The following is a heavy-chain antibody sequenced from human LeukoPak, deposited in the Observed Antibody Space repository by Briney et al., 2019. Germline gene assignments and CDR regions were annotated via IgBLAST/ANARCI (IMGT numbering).Heavy chain of an antibody. Sequence: GASVNVSCKASGYTFTGYYLHWVRQAPGQGLEWMGWINPNSGGTNYAQKFQGRVTMTRDTSISTAYMELSRLRSDDTAVYYCARDLEWLYPGGAFDIWGQGTMVTVSS. J-gene: IGHJ3*02. CDR2: INPNSGGT. CDR3: ARDLEWLYPGGAFDI. V-gene: IGHV1-2*02. CDR1: GYTFTGYY. D-gene: IGHD3-3*01.